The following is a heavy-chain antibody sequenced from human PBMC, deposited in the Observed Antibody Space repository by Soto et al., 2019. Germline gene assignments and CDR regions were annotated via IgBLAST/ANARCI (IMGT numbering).Heavy chain of an antibody. J-gene: IGHJ4*02. CDR2: IRRIAYGGTT. V-gene: IGHV3-49*04. CDR3: SRSLAIDFDS. CDR1: GFNFAAYT. Sequence: SLRLSCSASGFNFAAYTMSWVRLTPGKGLEWVGFIRRIAYGGTTDYAASVKGRFTIPRDDSRKIVYLQMSRLKIEDTAVYYCSRSLAIDFDSWGQGTLVTVSS.